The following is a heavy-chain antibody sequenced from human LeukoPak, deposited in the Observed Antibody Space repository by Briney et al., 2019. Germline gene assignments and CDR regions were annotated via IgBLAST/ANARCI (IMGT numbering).Heavy chain of an antibody. Sequence: GGSLRLSCGASAFTFSNYAMSWVRQAPGKGLEWVSAISSGGGAPYYADSVKGRFTISRDNSKNTLYLQMNSLRAEDTAVYYCATAAWYDRKILDYWGQGTLVTVSS. V-gene: IGHV3-23*01. CDR3: ATAAWYDRKILDY. D-gene: IGHD1-14*01. CDR2: ISSGGGAP. CDR1: AFTFSNYA. J-gene: IGHJ4*02.